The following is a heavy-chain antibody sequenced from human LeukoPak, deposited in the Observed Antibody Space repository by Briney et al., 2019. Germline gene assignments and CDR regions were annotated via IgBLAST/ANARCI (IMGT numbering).Heavy chain of an antibody. CDR2: IKQGGSEK. J-gene: IGHJ5*02. CDR3: AKSSSGWYNWFDP. V-gene: IGHV3-7*02. D-gene: IGHD6-19*01. CDR1: GFIFSSYW. Sequence: PGGSLRLSCAASGFIFSSYWMTWVRQAPGKELEWVANIKQGGSEKYYVDSVKGRFTISRDNAKNSLYLQTNSLRAEDTAVYYCAKSSSGWYNWFDPWGQGTLVTVSS.